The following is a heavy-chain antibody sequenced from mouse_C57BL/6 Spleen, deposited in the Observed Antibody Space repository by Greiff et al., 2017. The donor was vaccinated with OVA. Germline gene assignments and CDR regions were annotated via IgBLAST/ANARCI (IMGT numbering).Heavy chain of an antibody. J-gene: IGHJ3*01. V-gene: IGHV1-64*01. D-gene: IGHD2-4*01. Sequence: QVQLQQPGAELVKPGASVKLSCKASGYTFTSYWMHWVKKRPGQGLEWIGMIHPNSGSTNYNEKFKSKATLTVDKSSSTAYMQLSSLTSEDSAVYYCARDYDYDDGAWFAYWGQGTLVTVSA. CDR2: IHPNSGST. CDR3: ARDYDYDDGAWFAY. CDR1: GYTFTSYW.